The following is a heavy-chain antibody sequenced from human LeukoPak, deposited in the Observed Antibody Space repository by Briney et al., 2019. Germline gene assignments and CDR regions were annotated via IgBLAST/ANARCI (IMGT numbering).Heavy chain of an antibody. D-gene: IGHD6-19*01. CDR1: GFTFSSYA. J-gene: IGHJ4*02. V-gene: IGHV3-30*02. CDR3: AKDPVAGAPSYYFDN. CDR2: LRYDGRNQ. Sequence: GGSLRLSCAASGFTFSSYAMSWVRQAPGKGLEWVSFLRYDGRNQYYADSVKGRFTISRDNPKNTLYLQMSSLRPEDTAVYYCAKDPVAGAPSYYFDNWGQGTLVTVSS.